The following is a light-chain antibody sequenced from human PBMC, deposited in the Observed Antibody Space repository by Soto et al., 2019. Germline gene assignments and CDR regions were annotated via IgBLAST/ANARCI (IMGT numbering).Light chain of an antibody. CDR1: SSDVGGYNY. CDR3: SSYTTSSTLV. J-gene: IGLJ2*01. V-gene: IGLV2-14*01. Sequence: QSVLTQPASVSGSPGQSITISCTGTSSDVGGYNYVSWYQQPPGTAPKLLIYDVSNRPSGVSNRFSGSKSANTASLTISGLQAEDEADYYCSSYTTSSTLVFGGGTKLTVL. CDR2: DVS.